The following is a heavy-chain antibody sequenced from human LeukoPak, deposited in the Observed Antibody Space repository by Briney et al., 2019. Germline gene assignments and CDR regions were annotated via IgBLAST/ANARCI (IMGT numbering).Heavy chain of an antibody. V-gene: IGHV1-2*02. CDR1: GCTFTRYA. D-gene: IGHD5-24*01. CDR3: ARDRYGDGFAHLDY. Sequence: SVKVSCKASGCTFTRYAIHWVRQAPGQALEWMGWITPSGGTNYPQKFQGRVAITCDTSITTAYMDLSRLTSDDTAVYYCARDRYGDGFAHLDYWGQGPLVTVSS. J-gene: IGHJ4*02. CDR2: ITPSGGT.